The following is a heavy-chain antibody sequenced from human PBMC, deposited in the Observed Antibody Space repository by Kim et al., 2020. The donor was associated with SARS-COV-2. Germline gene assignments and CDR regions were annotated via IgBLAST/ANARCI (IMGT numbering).Heavy chain of an antibody. D-gene: IGHD3-10*01. CDR3: ARDYETDYYGSGRPFDY. Sequence: ASVKVSCKASGYTFTSYAMNWVRQAPGQGLEWMGWINTNTGNPTYAQGFTGRFVFSLDTSVSTAYLQISSLKAEDTAVYYCARDYETDYYGSGRPFDYWGQGTLVTVSS. J-gene: IGHJ4*02. CDR1: GYTFTSYA. CDR2: INTNTGNP. V-gene: IGHV7-4-1*02.